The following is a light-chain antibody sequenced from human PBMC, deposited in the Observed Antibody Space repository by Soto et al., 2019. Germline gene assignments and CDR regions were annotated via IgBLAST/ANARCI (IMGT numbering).Light chain of an antibody. CDR2: EGS. CDR1: SSDVGSYNL. J-gene: IGLJ2*01. CDR3: CSYAGSSTVV. V-gene: IGLV2-23*01. Sequence: ALTQPASVSGSPGQSITISCTGTSSDVGSYNLVSWYQQHPGKAPKLMIYEGSKRPSGVSNRFSGSKSGNTASLTISGLQAEDEADYYCCSYAGSSTVVFGGGTKLTVL.